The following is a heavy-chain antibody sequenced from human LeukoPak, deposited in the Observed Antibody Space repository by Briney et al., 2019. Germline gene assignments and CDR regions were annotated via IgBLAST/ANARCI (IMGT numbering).Heavy chain of an antibody. D-gene: IGHD3-22*01. V-gene: IGHV5-10-1*01. Sequence: GESLKISCKGSGYSFTSYRISWVRQMPGKGLEWMGRIDPSDSYTNYSPSFQGHVTISADKSINTAYLQWSSLKASDTAMYYCARLPKSNDGSSGYSDYWGQGTLVTVSS. CDR2: IDPSDSYT. CDR1: GYSFTSYR. J-gene: IGHJ4*02. CDR3: ARLPKSNDGSSGYSDY.